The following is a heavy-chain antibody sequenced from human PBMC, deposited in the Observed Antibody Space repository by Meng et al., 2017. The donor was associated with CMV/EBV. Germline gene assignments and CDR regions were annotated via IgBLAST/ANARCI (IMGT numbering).Heavy chain of an antibody. CDR1: GFTFSSYG. CDR3: ARESPIGVDI. Sequence: GESLKISCAASGFTFSSYGMNWVRQAPGKGLEWVSYISSSSSTIYYADSVKGRFTISRDNAKNSLYLQMNSLRAEDTAVYYCARESPIGVDIWGQGTMVTVSS. J-gene: IGHJ3*02. D-gene: IGHD2/OR15-2a*01. V-gene: IGHV3-48*04. CDR2: ISSSSSTI.